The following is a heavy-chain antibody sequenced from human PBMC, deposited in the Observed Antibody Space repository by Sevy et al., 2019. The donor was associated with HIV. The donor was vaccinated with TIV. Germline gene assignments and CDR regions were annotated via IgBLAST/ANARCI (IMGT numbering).Heavy chain of an antibody. CDR1: GYTLIEFS. CDR3: ATGLPGEYVDCSSCYSDYFAY. CDR2: FDPEDGET. D-gene: IGHD2-15*01. J-gene: IGHJ4*02. V-gene: IGHV1-24*01. Sequence: ASVKVSCKVSGYTLIEFSMHWVRQAPGKGLEWMGGFDPEDGETIYAQRFQGRVTMTEDTSTDTAYMELSSLRSEETAVYYCATGLPGEYVDCSSCYSDYFAYWGQGTLVTASS.